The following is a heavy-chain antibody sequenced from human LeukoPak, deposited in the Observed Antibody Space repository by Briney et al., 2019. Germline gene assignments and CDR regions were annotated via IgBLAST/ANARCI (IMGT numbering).Heavy chain of an antibody. CDR1: GFTFSSYW. Sequence: PGGSLRLSCAGSGFTFSSYWMTWVRQAPGKGLEWVANIKQDGSEKYYVDSVKSRFAISRDNAKNSLYLQMNSLTAEDTAVYYCARPRDSGWSKTWDYWGQGTLVTVSS. CDR3: ARPRDSGWSKTWDY. D-gene: IGHD6-13*01. J-gene: IGHJ4*02. CDR2: IKQDGSEK. V-gene: IGHV3-7*03.